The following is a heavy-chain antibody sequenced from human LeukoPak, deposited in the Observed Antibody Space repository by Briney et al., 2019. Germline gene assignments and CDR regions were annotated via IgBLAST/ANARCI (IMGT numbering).Heavy chain of an antibody. V-gene: IGHV3-48*03. Sequence: PGGSLRLSCAASGFTFSSYEMNWVRQAPGKGLEWVSYISSSGSTIYYADSVKGRFTISRDNAKNSLYLQMNSLRAEDTAVYYCAKDGGYGDYVAELDYWGQGTLVTVSS. J-gene: IGHJ4*02. CDR3: AKDGGYGDYVAELDY. CDR1: GFTFSSYE. D-gene: IGHD4-17*01. CDR2: ISSSGSTI.